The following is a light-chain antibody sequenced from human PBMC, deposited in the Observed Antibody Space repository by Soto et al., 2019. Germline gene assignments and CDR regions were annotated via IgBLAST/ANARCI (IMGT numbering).Light chain of an antibody. CDR1: SSDIGNNY. CDR3: GTWDTSLTWEGV. V-gene: IGLV1-51*02. Sequence: QSVLTQPPSVSAAPGQKVTISCSRSSSDIGNNYVSWYQQFPGAAPKLLIYENNKRPSGIPDRFSGSKSGTSATLGITGLQTGDEADYYCGTWDTSLTWEGVFGGGTKVTVL. CDR2: ENN. J-gene: IGLJ3*02.